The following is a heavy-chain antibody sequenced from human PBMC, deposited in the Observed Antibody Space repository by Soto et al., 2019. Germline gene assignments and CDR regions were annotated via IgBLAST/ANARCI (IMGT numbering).Heavy chain of an antibody. CDR1: GDTLTIYA. CDR3: ATRWLRPPYYYYYGMDV. D-gene: IGHD5-12*01. J-gene: IGHJ6*02. Sequence: TSVKLSCTASGDTLTIYAMHWVRQAPGQRLEWMGWINAGNGNTKYSQKFQGRVTITRDTSASTAYMELSSLRSEDTAVYYCATRWLRPPYYYYYGMDVWGQGTTVTVSS. CDR2: INAGNGNT. V-gene: IGHV1-3*01.